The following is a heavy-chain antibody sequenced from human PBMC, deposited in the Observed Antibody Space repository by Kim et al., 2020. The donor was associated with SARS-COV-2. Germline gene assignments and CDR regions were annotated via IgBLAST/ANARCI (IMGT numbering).Heavy chain of an antibody. J-gene: IGHJ1*01. CDR3: AGGNGYGSGSPTGH. V-gene: IGHV1-69*06. CDR2: IIPIFGTA. Sequence: SVKVSCKASGGTFSSYAISWVRQAPGQGLEWMGGIIPIFGTANYAQKFQGRVTITADKSTSTAYMELSSLRSEDTAVYYCAGGNGYGSGSPTGHWGQGTLVTVSS. CDR1: GGTFSSYA. D-gene: IGHD3-10*01.